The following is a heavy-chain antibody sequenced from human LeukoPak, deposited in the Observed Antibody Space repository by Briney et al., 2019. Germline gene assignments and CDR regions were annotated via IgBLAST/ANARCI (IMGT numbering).Heavy chain of an antibody. CDR1: GFTFSSYW. CDR3: ARGGGLDV. V-gene: IGHV3-74*01. D-gene: IGHD3-16*01. J-gene: IGHJ6*02. Sequence: PGGSLRLSCAASGFTFSSYWMNWVRQAPGKGLVWVSRIASDGSSTTYADSVKGRFTISRDNAKNSLYLPMSNLRAEDTAVYFCARGGGLDVWGQGATVTVSS. CDR2: IASDGSST.